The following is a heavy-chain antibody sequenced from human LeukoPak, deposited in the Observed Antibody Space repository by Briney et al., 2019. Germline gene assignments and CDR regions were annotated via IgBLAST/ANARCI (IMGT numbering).Heavy chain of an antibody. D-gene: IGHD4/OR15-4a*01. J-gene: IGHJ4*02. CDR2: ISDDGERK. V-gene: IGHV3-30*18. CDR3: AKDLSGQWCIDY. Sequence: PGGSLRLSCVASGFTFSNYYMHWVRQAPGKGLEWVAIISDDGERKFYADSVRGRITISRDKSKNTLFLQMNSLRADDTAVYFCAKDLSGQWCIDYWGQGTLVTVSS. CDR1: GFTFSNYY.